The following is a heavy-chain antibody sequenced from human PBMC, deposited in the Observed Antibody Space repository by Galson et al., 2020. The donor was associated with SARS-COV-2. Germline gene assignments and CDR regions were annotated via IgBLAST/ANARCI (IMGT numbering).Heavy chain of an antibody. CDR2: IRSKAYGGTT. J-gene: IGHJ4*02. CDR3: TRDGNRDLGDHFDY. D-gene: IGHD1-26*01. V-gene: IGHV3-49*04. CDR1: GFTFGDYA. Sequence: GESLKISCTASGFTFGDYAMSWVRQAPGKGLEWVGFIRSKAYGGTTEYAASVKGRFTISRDDSKSIAYLQMNSLKTEDTAVYYCTRDGNRDLGDHFDYWGQGTLVTVSS.